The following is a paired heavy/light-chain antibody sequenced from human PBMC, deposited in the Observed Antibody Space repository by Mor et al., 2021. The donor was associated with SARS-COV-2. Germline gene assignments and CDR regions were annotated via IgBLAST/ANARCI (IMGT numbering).Heavy chain of an antibody. CDR2: INDSGST. CDR1: GGSFSGYY. D-gene: IGHD6-6*01. J-gene: IGHJ2*01. CDR3: ARGIWWATRRGTNYWYFDL. Sequence: QVQLQQWGAGLFKPSETLSLTCAVYGGSFSGYYWTWIRQPPGKGLEWIGEINDSGSTNYNPSLESRVTISEDKSKKQFSLNMRSVTAADTALYYCARGIWWATRRGTNYWYFDLWGRGALVTVSS. V-gene: IGHV4-34*01.
Light chain of an antibody. CDR2: AAS. V-gene: IGKV1-39*01. CDR3: QQSDTKPRT. CDR1: QNINTF. Sequence: DIQMTQSPSSLSASVGDRVSITCRASQNINTFLNWYQQRPGRAPKLLIYAASSLQTGVPSRFSGSGSGTDFTLTISSLQPDDFATYYCQQSDTKPRTFGQGTRVEIK. J-gene: IGKJ2*01.